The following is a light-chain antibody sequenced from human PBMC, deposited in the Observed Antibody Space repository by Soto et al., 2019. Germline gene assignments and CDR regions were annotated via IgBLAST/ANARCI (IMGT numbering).Light chain of an antibody. V-gene: IGKV1-33*01. CDR3: QHYRSLPLT. J-gene: IGKJ4*01. CDR2: DAS. Sequence: DIQMTQSPSSLSASVGDRVTITCQASQDISNLLNWYQQKPGKAPKLLIYDASNLETGVPSRFSGSGSGTDFTFTISSLQPEDIATYYCQHYRSLPLTFGGGTKVEIK. CDR1: QDISNL.